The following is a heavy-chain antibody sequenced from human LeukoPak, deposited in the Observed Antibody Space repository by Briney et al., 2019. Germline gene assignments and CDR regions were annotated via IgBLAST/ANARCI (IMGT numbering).Heavy chain of an antibody. CDR2: INHSGST. CDR1: GGSFSGYY. Sequence: SETLSLTCAVYGGSFSGYYWSWIRQPPGKGLEWIGEINHSGSTNYNPSLKSRVTISVDTSKNQFSLKLSSVTAADTAVYYCARGSNYDYVWGSYRYTPYYFDYWGQGTLVTVSS. D-gene: IGHD3-16*02. CDR3: ARGSNYDYVWGSYRYTPYYFDY. J-gene: IGHJ4*02. V-gene: IGHV4-34*01.